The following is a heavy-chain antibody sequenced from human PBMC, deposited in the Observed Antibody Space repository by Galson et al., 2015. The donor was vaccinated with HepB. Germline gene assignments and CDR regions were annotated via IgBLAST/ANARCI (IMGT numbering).Heavy chain of an antibody. CDR3: ARGSGYYFYYMDV. J-gene: IGHJ6*03. CDR2: IRHDGSAK. Sequence: SLRLSCAASAFTLSSNAMHWVRQAPGKGLEWVAIIRHDGSAKYYADSVEGRFTVSRDNSKNTLFLQMNSLRAEDTAVYYCARGSGYYFYYMDVWGKGSPVTVSS. D-gene: IGHD3-10*01. CDR1: AFTLSSNA. V-gene: IGHV3-33*01.